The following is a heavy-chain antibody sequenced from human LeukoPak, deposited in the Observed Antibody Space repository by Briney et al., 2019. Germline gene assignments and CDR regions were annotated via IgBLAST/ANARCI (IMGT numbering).Heavy chain of an antibody. CDR1: GFTFCDYF. CDR2: INGRGTYI. V-gene: IGHV3-11*06. CDR3: ARSGREATEIDY. Sequence: GGSLRLSCAASGFTFCDYFMSWVRQAPGKGLEWLSYINGRGTYIDYAESLKGRITISRDNAQNSLYLQMNSLRVEDTAVYYCARSGREATEIDYWGQGTLVTVSS. J-gene: IGHJ4*02. D-gene: IGHD1-1*01.